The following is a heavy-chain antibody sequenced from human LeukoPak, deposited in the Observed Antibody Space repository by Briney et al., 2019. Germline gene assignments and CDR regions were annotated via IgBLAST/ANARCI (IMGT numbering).Heavy chain of an antibody. J-gene: IGHJ6*04. Sequence: GGSLRLSCAASGFTFSSYEMNWVRQAPGKGLEWVSYISSSGSTIYYADSVKGRFTISRDNAKNSLYLQMNSLRAEDMAVYYCARLGYCSSTSCYAYYGMDVWGKGPTVTVSS. CDR3: ARLGYCSSTSCYAYYGMDV. CDR2: ISSSGSTI. CDR1: GFTFSSYE. V-gene: IGHV3-48*03. D-gene: IGHD2-2*01.